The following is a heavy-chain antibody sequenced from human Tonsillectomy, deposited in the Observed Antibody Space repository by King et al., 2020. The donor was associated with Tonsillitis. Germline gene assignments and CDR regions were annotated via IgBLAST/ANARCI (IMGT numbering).Heavy chain of an antibody. CDR2: SRNKANSYTT. J-gene: IGHJ4*02. CDR3: ARSPVAAYLDY. Sequence: VQLVESGGGLVQTGGSLRLSCAASGFSFSDPYMDWVRQAPGKGLEWVGRSRNKANSYTTEYAASVKGRFTISRDASKNSLYLQMNSLKTEDTAVYYCARSPVAAYLDYWGQGTLVTVSS. CDR1: GFSFSDPY. D-gene: IGHD6-6*01. V-gene: IGHV3-72*01.